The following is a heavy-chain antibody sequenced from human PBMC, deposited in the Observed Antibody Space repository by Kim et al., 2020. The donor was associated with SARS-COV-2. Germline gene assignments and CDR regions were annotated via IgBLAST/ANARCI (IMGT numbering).Heavy chain of an antibody. J-gene: IGHJ4*02. V-gene: IGHV3-11*06. D-gene: IGHD2-21*01. CDR2: ISSSSSYT. Sequence: GGSLRLSCAASGFTFSDYYMSWIRQAPGKGLEWVSYISSSSSYTTYADSVKGRFTISRDNAKNSLYLQMNSLRAEDTAVYYCARARYCGGDCYFPDYWGQGTLVTVSS. CDR3: ARARYCGGDCYFPDY. CDR1: GFTFSDYY.